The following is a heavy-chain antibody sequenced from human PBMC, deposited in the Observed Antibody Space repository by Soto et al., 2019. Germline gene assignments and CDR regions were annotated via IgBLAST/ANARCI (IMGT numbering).Heavy chain of an antibody. CDR1: GGSISSGGFS. J-gene: IGHJ4*02. CDR2: IYYSGST. CDR3: ARDRGSGWYDY. Sequence: SETLSLTCAVSGGSISSGGFSWSWIRQSPGKGPELIGYIYYSGSTYYNPSLKSRVTISVDRSKNEFSLRLSSVTAADTAVYYCARDRGSGWYDYWGQGTLVTVSS. V-gene: IGHV4-30-2*06. D-gene: IGHD6-19*01.